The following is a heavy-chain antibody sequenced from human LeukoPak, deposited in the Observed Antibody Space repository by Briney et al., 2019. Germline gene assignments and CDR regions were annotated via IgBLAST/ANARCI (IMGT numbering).Heavy chain of an antibody. CDR2: IYYSGST. V-gene: IGHV4-39*01. D-gene: IGHD5-24*01. CDR1: GGSISSSSYN. CDR3: ARQEEMATIFD. J-gene: IGHJ4*02. Sequence: SETLSLTCTVSGGSISSSSYNWGWIRQPPGKGLEWIGGIYYSGSTYYNPSLKSRVTISVDTSKNQFSLKLSSVTAADTAVYYCARQEEMATIFDWGQGTLVTVSS.